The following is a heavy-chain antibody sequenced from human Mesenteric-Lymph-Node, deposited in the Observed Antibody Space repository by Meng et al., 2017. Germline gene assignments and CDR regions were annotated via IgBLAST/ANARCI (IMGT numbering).Heavy chain of an antibody. CDR1: GASVSSCSYY. Sequence: QVQLDELGPGLGRPEEPLSLTLTGSGASVSSCSYYWSWIWQHPRKGLEWIGYIYYSGSTNYNPSLKSRVTISVDTSKNQFSLKLSSVTAADTAVYYCARLSWLQYSLDYWGQGTLVTVSS. D-gene: IGHD5-24*01. CDR2: IYYSGST. J-gene: IGHJ4*02. V-gene: IGHV4-61*01. CDR3: ARLSWLQYSLDY.